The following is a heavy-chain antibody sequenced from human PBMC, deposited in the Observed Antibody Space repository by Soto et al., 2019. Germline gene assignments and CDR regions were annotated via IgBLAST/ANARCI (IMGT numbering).Heavy chain of an antibody. CDR2: ISWNSGSI. Sequence: PGGSLRLSCAASGFTFDDYAMHWVRQAPGKGLEWVSGISWNSGSIGYADSVKGRFTISRDNAKNSLYLQMNSLRAEDTALYYCAKDPRIWGSYRLSYVDYWGQGTLVTVSS. CDR3: AKDPRIWGSYRLSYVDY. V-gene: IGHV3-9*01. J-gene: IGHJ4*02. D-gene: IGHD3-16*02. CDR1: GFTFDDYA.